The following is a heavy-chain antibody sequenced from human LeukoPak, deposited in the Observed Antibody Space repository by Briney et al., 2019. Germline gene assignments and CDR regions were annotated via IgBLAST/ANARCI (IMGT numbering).Heavy chain of an antibody. Sequence: SHSLSLTRTVSGGSMRNSYWSWIRQPAGKGLEWVGRIFTTGSTNYNPSLKSRVTMSIDTSKNQFSLKMTSVTAADTAVYYCARDGVPLTNLVARPFHPWGQGTLVTVSS. J-gene: IGHJ1*01. CDR1: GGSMRNSY. D-gene: IGHD1-14*01. CDR3: ARDGVPLTNLVARPFHP. CDR2: IFTTGST. V-gene: IGHV4-4*07.